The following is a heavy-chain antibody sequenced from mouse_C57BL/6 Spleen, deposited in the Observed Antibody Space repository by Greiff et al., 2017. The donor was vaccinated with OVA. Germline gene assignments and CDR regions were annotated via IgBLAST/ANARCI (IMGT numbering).Heavy chain of an antibody. CDR1: GFTFSSYG. CDR2: ISSGGSYT. CDR3: ERPLFNTTVVPYFDY. Sequence: EVQLVESGGDLVKPGGSLKLSCAASGFTFSSYGMSWVRQTPDKRLEWVATISSGGSYTDYPDSVKGRYTISRDNDKNTLYLQMSRLKSEDTAMYYCERPLFNTTVVPYFDYWGQGTTLTVSS. J-gene: IGHJ2*01. D-gene: IGHD1-1*01. V-gene: IGHV5-6*01.